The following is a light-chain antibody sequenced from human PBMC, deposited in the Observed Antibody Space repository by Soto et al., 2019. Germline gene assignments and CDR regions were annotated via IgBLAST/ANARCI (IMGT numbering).Light chain of an antibody. V-gene: IGKV4-1*01. Sequence: DIVMTQSPDSLAVSLGERATINCKSSQSVLFSSNNKNDLAWYQQKPGQPPKLLIYWASTRASGVPDRFSGSGSGTDFALTISSLQAGDAAVYFCQQYYITPLTFGGGNRLEI. CDR3: QQYYITPLT. CDR1: QSVLFSSNNKND. J-gene: IGKJ4*01. CDR2: WAS.